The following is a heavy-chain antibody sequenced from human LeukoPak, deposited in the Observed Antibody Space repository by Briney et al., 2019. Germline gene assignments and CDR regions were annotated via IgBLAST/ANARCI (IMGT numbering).Heavy chain of an antibody. Sequence: SVKVSCKASGGTFSSYAISWVRQAPGQGLEWMGGIIPIFGTANYAQKFQGRVTITADESTSTAYMELSSLRSEDTAVYYCARDPPMVRGDSSYWGQGTLVTVSS. CDR2: IIPIFGTA. V-gene: IGHV1-69*01. D-gene: IGHD3-10*01. CDR1: GGTFSSYA. CDR3: ARDPPMVRGDSSY. J-gene: IGHJ4*02.